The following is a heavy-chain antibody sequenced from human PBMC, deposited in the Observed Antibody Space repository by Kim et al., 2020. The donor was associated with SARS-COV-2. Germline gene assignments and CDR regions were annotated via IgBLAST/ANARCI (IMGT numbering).Heavy chain of an antibody. Sequence: ASVKVSCKTSGYTFIGYHMHWVRQAPGQGLEWMGWINPKTGATDYAQKFQGRVTMTRDTSITTAFMELNNLRSDDTAIYYCARLGYCSSGTCFRDGYNPGEDFWGQGTLVTVSS. J-gene: IGHJ4*02. D-gene: IGHD2-15*01. CDR2: INPKTGAT. V-gene: IGHV1-2*02. CDR1: GYTFIGYH. CDR3: ARLGYCSSGTCFRDGYNPGEDF.